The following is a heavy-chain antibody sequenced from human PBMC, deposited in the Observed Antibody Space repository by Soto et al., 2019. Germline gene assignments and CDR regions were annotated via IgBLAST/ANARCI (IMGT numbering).Heavy chain of an antibody. J-gene: IGHJ5*02. D-gene: IGHD3-10*01. CDR2: IYYSGST. CDR1: GGSISSSSYY. Sequence: QPQLQESGPGLVKPSETLSLTCTVSGGSISSSSYYWGWIRQPPGKGLEWIGSIYYSGSTYYNPSLKSRVTISVDTSKNQFSLKLSSVTAADTAVYYCASSPYYYGSGGFDPWGQGTLVTVSS. CDR3: ASSPYYYGSGGFDP. V-gene: IGHV4-39*01.